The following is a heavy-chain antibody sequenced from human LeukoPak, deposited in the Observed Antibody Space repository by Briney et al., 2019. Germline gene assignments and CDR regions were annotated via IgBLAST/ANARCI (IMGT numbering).Heavy chain of an antibody. V-gene: IGHV1-8*01. J-gene: IGHJ5*02. Sequence: SVLVSCKASGYTFRSHDINWVRQATGQGLEWIGWVSPKTGRTGYAQKFQGRVYMTTNASLSTAYMELSSLRSDDTAVYFCARESERNDGWFDPWGQGTLVTVSS. D-gene: IGHD1-1*01. CDR3: ARESERNDGWFDP. CDR2: VSPKTGRT. CDR1: GYTFRSHD.